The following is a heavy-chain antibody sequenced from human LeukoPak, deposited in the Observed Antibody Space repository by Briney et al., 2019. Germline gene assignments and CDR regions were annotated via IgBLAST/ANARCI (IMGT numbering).Heavy chain of an antibody. Sequence: ASVKVSCKVSGYTLTELSMHWVRQAPGKGLEWMGGFDPQDGETIYAQKFQGRVTITTDESTSTAYMELSSLRSEDTAVYYCARAYSSGWYEGDAFDIWGQGTMVTVSS. CDR1: GYTLTELS. CDR3: ARAYSSGWYEGDAFDI. V-gene: IGHV1-24*01. D-gene: IGHD6-19*01. J-gene: IGHJ3*02. CDR2: FDPQDGET.